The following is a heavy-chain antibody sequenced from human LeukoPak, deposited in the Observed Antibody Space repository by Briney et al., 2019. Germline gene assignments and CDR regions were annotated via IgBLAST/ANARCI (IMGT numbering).Heavy chain of an antibody. CDR1: GGTFSSYA. D-gene: IGHD3-3*01. CDR2: IIPIFGTA. CDR3: ARGNYYDFWSGTVL. V-gene: IGHV1-69*13. J-gene: IGHJ2*01. Sequence: GASVKVSCKASGGTFSSYAISWVRQAPGQGLEWMGGIIPIFGTANYAQKFQGRVTITADESTSTAYMELSSLRSEDTAVYYCARGNYYDFWSGTVLWGRGTLVTVPS.